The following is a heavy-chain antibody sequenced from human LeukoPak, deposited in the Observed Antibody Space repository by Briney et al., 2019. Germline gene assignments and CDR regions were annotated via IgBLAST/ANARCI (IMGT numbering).Heavy chain of an antibody. CDR1: GFTFDDYA. J-gene: IGHJ4*02. Sequence: GGSLRLSCAASGFTFDDYAMSWVRQAPGKGLEWVSAISGSGGSTYYADSVKGRFTISRDNSKNTLYLQMNSLRAEDTAVYYCAKGEYSSSWYRSGFSGVPHYFDYWGQGTLVTVSS. CDR2: ISGSGGST. CDR3: AKGEYSSSWYRSGFSGVPHYFDY. V-gene: IGHV3-23*01. D-gene: IGHD6-13*01.